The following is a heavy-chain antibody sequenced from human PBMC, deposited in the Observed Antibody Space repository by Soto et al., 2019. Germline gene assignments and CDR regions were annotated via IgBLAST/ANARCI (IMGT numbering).Heavy chain of an antibody. J-gene: IGHJ5*02. Sequence: GGSLRLSCAASGFTFSSYSMNWVRQAPGKGLEWVSYISSSSSTIYYADSVKGRFTISRDNAKNSLYLQMNSLRDEDTAVYYCASELYYADEGGAPWFDPWGQGTLVTVSS. CDR2: ISSSSSTI. V-gene: IGHV3-48*02. D-gene: IGHD3-10*01. CDR3: ASELYYADEGGAPWFDP. CDR1: GFTFSSYS.